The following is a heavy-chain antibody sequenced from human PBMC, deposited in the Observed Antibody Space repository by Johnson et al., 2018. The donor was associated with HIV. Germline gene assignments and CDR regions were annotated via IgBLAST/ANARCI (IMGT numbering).Heavy chain of an antibody. CDR3: AREGGGFREFGGFDI. Sequence: VQLVESGGGVVQPGRSLRLSCAASGFTFSSYAMHWVRQAPGKGLEWVAVISYDGSNKYYADSVKGRFTISRDNAKNSLYLQMNSLRAEDTALYYCAREGGGFREFGGFDIWGQGTMVTVSS. D-gene: IGHD3-10*01. J-gene: IGHJ3*02. CDR2: ISYDGSNK. CDR1: GFTFSSYA. V-gene: IGHV3-30-3*01.